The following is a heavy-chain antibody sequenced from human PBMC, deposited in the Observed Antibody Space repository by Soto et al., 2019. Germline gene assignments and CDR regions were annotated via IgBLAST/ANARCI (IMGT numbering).Heavy chain of an antibody. Sequence: QVQLVQSGAEVKKPGSSVKVSCKASGGTFSSYAISWVRQAPGQGLEWMGGIIPIFGTANYAQKFQGRVTITADESTSTAYMELSSLRSEETAVYYCSFTYCGGDCYSRRYYYYGMDVWGQGTTVTVSS. CDR3: SFTYCGGDCYSRRYYYYGMDV. CDR1: GGTFSSYA. CDR2: IIPIFGTA. V-gene: IGHV1-69*12. D-gene: IGHD2-21*02. J-gene: IGHJ6*02.